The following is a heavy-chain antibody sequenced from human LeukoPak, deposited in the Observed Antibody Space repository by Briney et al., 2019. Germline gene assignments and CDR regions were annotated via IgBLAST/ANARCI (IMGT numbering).Heavy chain of an antibody. D-gene: IGHD3-3*01. CDR3: ARGSTRFLEWLVAKNWFDP. J-gene: IGHJ5*02. CDR2: INPSGGST. Sequence: GASVKVSCKASGYTFTSYYMHWVRQAPGQGLEWMGIINPSGGSTSYAQKFQGRVTMTRDTSTSTVYMELSSLRSDDTAVYYCARGSTRFLEWLVAKNWFDPWGQGTLVTVSS. V-gene: IGHV1-46*01. CDR1: GYTFTSYY.